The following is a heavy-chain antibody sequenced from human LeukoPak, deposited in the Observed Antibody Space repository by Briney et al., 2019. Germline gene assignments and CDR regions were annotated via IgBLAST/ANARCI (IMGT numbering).Heavy chain of an antibody. J-gene: IGHJ4*02. CDR2: IKESEKT. V-gene: IGHV4-34*01. CDR1: GGSLSGYY. Sequence: PSETLSLTCAVYGGSLSGYYWSWIRQPPGKGLEWIGEIKESEKTNYNPSLKSRVTISIDTSKNQFSLKLSSVTAADTAVYYCAREGLRNVHNPLAYWGQGTLVTVSS. D-gene: IGHD5-24*01. CDR3: AREGLRNVHNPLAY.